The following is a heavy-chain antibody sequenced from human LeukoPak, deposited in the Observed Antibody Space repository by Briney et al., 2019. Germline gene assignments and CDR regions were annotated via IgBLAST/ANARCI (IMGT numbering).Heavy chain of an antibody. Sequence: SETLSLTCTVSGYSISSGYYWGWIRQAPGKGLEWIATMYHNGGTYYNPSLKSRVTISIDTSKNQFSLKVNSVTAADTAVYYCARTAQGTSSLEFDPWGQGTLVTVSS. CDR3: ARTAQGTSSLEFDP. D-gene: IGHD6-13*01. V-gene: IGHV4-38-2*02. J-gene: IGHJ5*02. CDR1: GYSISSGYY. CDR2: MYHNGGT.